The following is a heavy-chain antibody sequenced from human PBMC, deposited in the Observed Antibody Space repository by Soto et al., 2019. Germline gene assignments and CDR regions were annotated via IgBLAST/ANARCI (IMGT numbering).Heavy chain of an antibody. D-gene: IGHD5-18*01. Sequence: SETLSLTCTVSGGSISSGGYYWSWIRQHPGKGLEWIGYIYYSGSTYYNPSLKSRVTISVDTSKNQFSLKLCSVTAADTAVYYCAWTLCYGYTTDFFDFWGQGTMVTVSS. CDR2: IYYSGST. CDR1: GGSISSGGYY. J-gene: IGHJ3*01. CDR3: AWTLCYGYTTDFFDF. V-gene: IGHV4-31*03.